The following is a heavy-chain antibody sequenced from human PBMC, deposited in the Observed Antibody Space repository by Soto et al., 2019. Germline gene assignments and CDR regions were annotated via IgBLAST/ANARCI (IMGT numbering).Heavy chain of an antibody. V-gene: IGHV1-69*13. CDR1: GCTFSSYA. CDR2: IIPIFGTA. D-gene: IGHD6-6*01. Sequence: ASVKVSCKASGCTFSSYAISWVRQAPGQGREWMGGIIPIFGTANYAQKFQGRVTITADESTSTAYMELSSLRSEDTAVYYCARAGEYSSSSDYYYGMEVWGQGTTVIVS. J-gene: IGHJ6*01. CDR3: ARAGEYSSSSDYYYGMEV.